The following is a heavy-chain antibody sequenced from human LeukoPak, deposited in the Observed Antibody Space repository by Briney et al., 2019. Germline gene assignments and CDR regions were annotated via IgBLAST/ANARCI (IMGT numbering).Heavy chain of an antibody. J-gene: IGHJ4*02. D-gene: IGHD5-18*01. CDR1: GGSINSYY. CDR2: IDYSGSS. CDR3: ARFQNGYSYGLYYFDT. Sequence: PSETLSLTCTVSGGSINSYYWSWIRQSPEKGLEWIAYIDYSGSSNYNPSLKSRVSISLDTSKNQFSLRLTSVTAADTAVYYCARFQNGYSYGLYYFDTWGQGTLVTVSS. V-gene: IGHV4-59*01.